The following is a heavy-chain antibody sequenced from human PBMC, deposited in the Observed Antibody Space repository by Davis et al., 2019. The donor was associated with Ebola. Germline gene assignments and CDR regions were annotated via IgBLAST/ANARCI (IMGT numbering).Heavy chain of an antibody. Sequence: ASVKVSCKASGYTFTNYYMHWVRQAPGQGLEWMGMINPNDGRTIYAQKFQGRVTVTRDTSTTTAYMELRSLRSDDTALYYCARERVRGVIRDYYYYGMDVWGKGTTVTVSS. V-gene: IGHV1-46*01. CDR1: GYTFTNYY. CDR3: ARERVRGVIRDYYYYGMDV. D-gene: IGHD3-10*01. J-gene: IGHJ6*04. CDR2: INPNDGRT.